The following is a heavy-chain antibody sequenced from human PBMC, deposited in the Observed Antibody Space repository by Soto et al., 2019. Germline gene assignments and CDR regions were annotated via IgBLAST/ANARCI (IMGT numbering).Heavy chain of an antibody. V-gene: IGHV5-51*01. CDR3: ASTAPPGKYYYGLDV. Sequence: PAESLKISCKGSGYRFTSYWIGWVRQMPGKGLEWMGIIYPGDSDTRYSPSFQGQVTISADKSISTAYLQWSSLKASDTAMYYCASTAPPGKYYYGLDVWGQGITVTVSS. D-gene: IGHD6-13*01. CDR2: IYPGDSDT. CDR1: GYRFTSYW. J-gene: IGHJ6*02.